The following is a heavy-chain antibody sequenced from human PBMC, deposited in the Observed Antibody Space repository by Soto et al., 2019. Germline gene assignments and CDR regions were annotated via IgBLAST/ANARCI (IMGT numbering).Heavy chain of an antibody. CDR3: AKDGGTNYYYYGMDV. D-gene: IGHD3-16*01. J-gene: IGHJ6*02. Sequence: GGSLRLSCAASGFTFDDYAMHWVRQAPGKGLEWVSLISWDGGSTYYADSVKGRFTISRDNSKNSLYLQMNSLRAEDTALYYCAKDGGTNYYYYGMDVWGQGTTVTVSS. CDR1: GFTFDDYA. V-gene: IGHV3-43D*04. CDR2: ISWDGGST.